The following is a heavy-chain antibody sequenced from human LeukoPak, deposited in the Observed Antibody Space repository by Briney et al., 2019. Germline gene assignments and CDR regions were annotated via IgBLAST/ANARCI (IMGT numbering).Heavy chain of an antibody. CDR3: AKMGSREPLATSFDY. Sequence: PGGSLRLSCAASGFTFSSYAMHWVRQAPGKGLEWVAVMWDDGTHEHYVESVKGRFTISRDDAKNTLYLQMNSLRAEDTAVYYCAKMGSREPLATSFDYWGQGTLVTVSS. CDR2: MWDDGTHE. CDR1: GFTFSSYA. D-gene: IGHD1-26*01. J-gene: IGHJ4*02. V-gene: IGHV3-33*03.